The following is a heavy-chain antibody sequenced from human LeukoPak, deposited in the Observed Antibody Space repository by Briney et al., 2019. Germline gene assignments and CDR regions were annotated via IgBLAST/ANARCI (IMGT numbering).Heavy chain of an antibody. Sequence: ASVKVSCKASGYTFTSYYMHWVRQAPGQGLEWMGIINPSGGSTSYAQKFQGRVTMTRDMSTSTVYMELSSLRSEDTAVYYCAATNSSGWYYFDYWGQGTLVTVSS. V-gene: IGHV1-46*01. CDR3: AATNSSGWYYFDY. J-gene: IGHJ4*02. D-gene: IGHD6-19*01. CDR1: GYTFTSYY. CDR2: INPSGGST.